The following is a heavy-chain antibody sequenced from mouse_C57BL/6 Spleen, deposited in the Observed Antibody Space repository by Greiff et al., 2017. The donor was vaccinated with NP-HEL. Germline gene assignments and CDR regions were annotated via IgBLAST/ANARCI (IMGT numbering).Heavy chain of an antibody. Sequence: EVKLQESGPELVKPGASVKIPCKASGYTFTDYNMDWVKQSHGKSLEWIGDINPNNGGTFYNQQFKGKATLTVDKSSSTAYMELRSLTYEDTADYDCERQDYGYNGSSYFDDWGQGTTLTVSS. V-gene: IGHV1-18*01. CDR3: ERQDYGYNGSSYFDD. CDR2: INPNNGGT. CDR1: GYTFTDYN. J-gene: IGHJ2*01. D-gene: IGHD1-1*01.